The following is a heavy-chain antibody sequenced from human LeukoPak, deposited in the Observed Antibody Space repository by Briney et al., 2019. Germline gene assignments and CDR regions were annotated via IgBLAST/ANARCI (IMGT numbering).Heavy chain of an antibody. CDR3: ARGRGSYYFDY. D-gene: IGHD1-26*01. CDR1: GFTVSTNY. Sequence: GSLRLSCAASGFTVSTNYMSWVRQAPGKGLEWVSVIYSGGSTYYADSVKGRFTISRDNSKNTLYLQMNSLRAEDTAVYYCARGRGSYYFDYWGQGTLATVSS. V-gene: IGHV3-53*01. CDR2: IYSGGST. J-gene: IGHJ4*02.